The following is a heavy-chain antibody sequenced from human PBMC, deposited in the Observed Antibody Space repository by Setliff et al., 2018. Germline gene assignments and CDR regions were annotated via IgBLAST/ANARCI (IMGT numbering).Heavy chain of an antibody. CDR3: ASERESASRQTYFDS. D-gene: IGHD2-15*01. J-gene: IGHJ4*02. CDR2: IGAYNGNT. CDR1: GYTFTSYD. Sequence: ASVKVSCKASGYTFTSYDINWVRQATGQGLEWMGWIGAYNGNTYNAHKFQGRVTMTSDTSTSTAYMELRSLRSDDTAVYYCASERESASRQTYFDSWGQGTLVTAPQ. V-gene: IGHV1-18*01.